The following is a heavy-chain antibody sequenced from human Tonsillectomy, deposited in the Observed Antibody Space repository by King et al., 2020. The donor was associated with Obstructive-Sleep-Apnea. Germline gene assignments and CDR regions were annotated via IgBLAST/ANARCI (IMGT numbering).Heavy chain of an antibody. CDR3: ATQAYGGFDI. CDR1: GFTFSATW. J-gene: IGHJ3*02. Sequence: VQLVESGGGLVQPGGSLRLSCVASGFTFSATWMTWLRQAPGKGLEWVTIIKEDGSEKFYAGSVTGRFTISRDNAKNSLYLQMNSLRAEDTAIYYCATQAYGGFDIWGQGKRVTVSS. V-gene: IGHV3-7*03. CDR2: IKEDGSEK. D-gene: IGHD3-10*01.